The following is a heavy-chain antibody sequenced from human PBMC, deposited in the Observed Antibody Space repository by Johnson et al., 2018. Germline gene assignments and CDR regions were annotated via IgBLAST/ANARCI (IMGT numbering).Heavy chain of an antibody. D-gene: IGHD2-21*02. Sequence: VQLVQSGGGLVQPGGSLRLSCAASGFTVSSNYMNWVRQAPGKGLEWVSGIRCSGGPTYYMDSVKGGFTPSRDNSRNTLYLQMNSLRVDGTAVYYCAKDRLVVVTAIPNDVFDIWGHGTMVSVSS. CDR1: GFTVSSNY. CDR2: IRCSGGPT. CDR3: AKDRLVVVTAIPNDVFDI. J-gene: IGHJ3*02. V-gene: IGHV3-23*04.